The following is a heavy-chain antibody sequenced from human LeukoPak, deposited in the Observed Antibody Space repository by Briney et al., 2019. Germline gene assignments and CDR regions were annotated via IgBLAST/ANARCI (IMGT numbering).Heavy chain of an antibody. CDR3: ARDRVSGSGSIDY. J-gene: IGHJ4*02. CDR2: ITGNSNYI. D-gene: IGHD3-10*01. CDR1: GFTFSIYS. V-gene: IGHV3-21*01. Sequence: TGGSLRLSCAASGFTFSIYSINWVRQAPGKGLEWVSFITGNSNYIYYADSVKGRFTISRDNAKNSLYLQMNSLRVEDTAVYYCARDRVSGSGSIDYWGQGTLVTVSS.